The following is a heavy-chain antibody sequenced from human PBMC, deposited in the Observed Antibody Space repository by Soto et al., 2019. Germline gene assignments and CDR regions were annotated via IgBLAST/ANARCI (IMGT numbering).Heavy chain of an antibody. CDR3: ARSVEGHFAY. CDR2: ITSDRKTI. V-gene: IGHV3-48*02. D-gene: IGHD6-19*01. CDR1: GFTFSIYS. Sequence: EVQLVESGGGLVQPGGSLRLSCEASGFTFSIYSMNWVRQPPGKGLEWVSYITSDRKTIHYADSVKGRVTISRDNAKNSLYLQMSSLRDEDTAIYYCARSVEGHFAYWGQGTLVTVSS. J-gene: IGHJ4*02.